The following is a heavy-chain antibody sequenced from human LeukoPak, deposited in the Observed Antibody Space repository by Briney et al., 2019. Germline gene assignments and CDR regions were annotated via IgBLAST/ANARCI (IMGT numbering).Heavy chain of an antibody. D-gene: IGHD3-10*01. Sequence: ASVKVSCKASGGTFSSYAISWVRQAPGQGLEWMGGIIPIFGTANYAQKFQGRVTITADESTSTAYMELSSLRSEDTAVFYCAGWHNYYGSGSYYQGFDYWGQGTLVTVSS. CDR1: GGTFSSYA. V-gene: IGHV1-69*13. CDR3: AGWHNYYGSGSYYQGFDY. J-gene: IGHJ4*02. CDR2: IIPIFGTA.